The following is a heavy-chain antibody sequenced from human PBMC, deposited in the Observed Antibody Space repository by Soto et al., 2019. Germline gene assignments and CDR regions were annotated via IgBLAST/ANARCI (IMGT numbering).Heavy chain of an antibody. CDR3: AGSKRADYHILTGPSAHFDY. CDR2: IYYSGST. V-gene: IGHV4-59*12. Sequence: SETLSLTCTVSGGSISSYYWSWIRQPPGKGLEWIGYIYYSGSTNYNPSLRSRVTISVDTSKNQFSLKLSPVTAADTAVYYCAGSKRADYHILTGPSAHFDYWGQGTLVTVSS. D-gene: IGHD3-9*01. J-gene: IGHJ4*02. CDR1: GGSISSYY.